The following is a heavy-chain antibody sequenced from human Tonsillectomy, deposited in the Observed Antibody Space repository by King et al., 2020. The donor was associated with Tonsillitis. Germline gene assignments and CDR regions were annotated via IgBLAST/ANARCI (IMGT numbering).Heavy chain of an antibody. D-gene: IGHD3-16*01. Sequence: VQLVESGGGVVQPGRSLRLSCAASGFTFSSYGIHWVRQAPGKGLEWVAVIWYDGSNKYYSDSVKGRVTISRDNSEKTLYLQMNSLRAEDTAVYYCARERGGGGLDYWGQGTLVTVSS. CDR3: ARERGGGGLDY. CDR1: GFTFSSYG. CDR2: IWYDGSNK. J-gene: IGHJ4*02. V-gene: IGHV3-33*01.